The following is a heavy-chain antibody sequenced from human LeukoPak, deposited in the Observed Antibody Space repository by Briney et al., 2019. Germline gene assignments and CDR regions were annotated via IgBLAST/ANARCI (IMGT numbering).Heavy chain of an antibody. CDR2: ISVYNGNT. Sequence: ASVKVSCKASGYTFTSYGISWVRQAPGQGLEWMGWISVYNGNTNFAQKLQGRVTMTTDTSTTTAYMELRSLRSDDTAVYYCARDIVVVVAALGGNWFDPWGQGTLVTVSS. CDR3: ARDIVVVVAALGGNWFDP. J-gene: IGHJ5*02. V-gene: IGHV1-18*01. D-gene: IGHD2-15*01. CDR1: GYTFTSYG.